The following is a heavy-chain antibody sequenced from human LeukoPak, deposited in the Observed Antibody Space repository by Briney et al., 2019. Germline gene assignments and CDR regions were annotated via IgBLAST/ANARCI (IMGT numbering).Heavy chain of an antibody. Sequence: GGSPRLSCAASGFSFSSYYMSWVRQAPGKGLEWVALINPDGSERYYVDSVKGRFTISRDNAKNSLYLQMNSLRVEDTAVYHCVRYFTAVAPTLRLDYWGQGTLVTVSS. D-gene: IGHD6-19*01. CDR1: GFSFSSYY. V-gene: IGHV3-7*03. CDR3: VRYFTAVAPTLRLDY. CDR2: INPDGSER. J-gene: IGHJ4*02.